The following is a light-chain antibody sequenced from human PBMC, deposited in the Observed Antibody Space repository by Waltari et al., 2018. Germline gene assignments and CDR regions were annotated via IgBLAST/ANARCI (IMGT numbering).Light chain of an antibody. J-gene: IGLJ2*01. V-gene: IGLV1-40*01. CDR3: QSYDSSLPGEV. Sequence: QSVLTQPPSVSGAPGQRVTISCTGSSSNIGAGYDVPWYQQLPGTAPKLLIYGNSNRPSGVPDRFSGSKSGTSASLAITGLQAEDEADYYCQSYDSSLPGEVFGGGTKLTVL. CDR1: SSNIGAGYD. CDR2: GNS.